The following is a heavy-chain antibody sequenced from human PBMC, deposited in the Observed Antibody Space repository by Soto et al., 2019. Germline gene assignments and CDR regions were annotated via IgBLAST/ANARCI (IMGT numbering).Heavy chain of an antibody. CDR3: AVVVPDVAAFDV. J-gene: IGHJ3*01. CDR1: GYTFTSYS. D-gene: IGHD2-2*01. CDR2: ISTYNANT. Sequence: QVQLVQSGAEVKKPGASVKVSCTSSGYTFTSYSISWVRQAPGQGLEWMGWISTYNANTKESQKLQGRVTMTTDTSRNTAYMELRSLRSDDTAVYYCAVVVPDVAAFDVWGQGTMVTVSS. V-gene: IGHV1-18*01.